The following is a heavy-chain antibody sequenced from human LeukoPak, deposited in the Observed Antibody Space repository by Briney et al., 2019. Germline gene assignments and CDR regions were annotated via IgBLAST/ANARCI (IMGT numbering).Heavy chain of an antibody. J-gene: IGHJ4*02. D-gene: IGHD3-10*01. CDR3: RGGGSGSYYDGDFDY. CDR1: GFTFGDYA. CDR2: IRSKAYGGTT. Sequence: GGSLRLSCTASGFTFGDYAMSWVRQAPGKGLEWVGFIRSKAYGGTTEYAASVKGRFTISRDDSKSIAYLQMNSLKTEDTAVYYCRGGGSGSYYDGDFDYWGQGTLVTVSS. V-gene: IGHV3-49*04.